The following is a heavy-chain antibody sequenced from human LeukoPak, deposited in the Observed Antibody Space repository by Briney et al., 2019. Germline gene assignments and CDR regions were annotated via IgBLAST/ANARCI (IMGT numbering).Heavy chain of an antibody. Sequence: GGSLRLSCAASGFIFSSYWMSWVRQAPGKGLEWVASIKEDGTETYYVDSVKGRFTISRDNAKNSLYLQMNSLRAEDTAVYYCARDRTYDSSGSFDYWGQGILVTVSS. D-gene: IGHD3-22*01. J-gene: IGHJ4*02. CDR3: ARDRTYDSSGSFDY. CDR2: IKEDGTET. V-gene: IGHV3-7*01. CDR1: GFIFSSYW.